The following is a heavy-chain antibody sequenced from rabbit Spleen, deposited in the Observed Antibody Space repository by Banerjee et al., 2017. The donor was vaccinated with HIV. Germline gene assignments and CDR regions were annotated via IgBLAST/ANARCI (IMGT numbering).Heavy chain of an antibody. CDR2: IDAGSSAFT. J-gene: IGHJ6*01. CDR1: GVSFSFSSY. V-gene: IGHV1S40*01. D-gene: IGHD1-1*01. CDR3: ARDTSSSFSSYGMDL. Sequence: QSLEESGGDLVKPGASLTLTCTASGVSFSFSSYMCWVRQAPGKGLEWIACIDAGSSAFTYFATWAKGRFTISKTSSTTVTLQVTRLTAADTATYFCARDTSSSFSSYGMDLWGPGTLVT.